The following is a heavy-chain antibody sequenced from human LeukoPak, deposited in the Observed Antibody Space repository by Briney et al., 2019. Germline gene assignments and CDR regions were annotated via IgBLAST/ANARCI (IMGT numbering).Heavy chain of an antibody. J-gene: IGHJ4*02. V-gene: IGHV3-20*04. Sequence: GGSLRLSCAASGFPLDDYGMTWVRQAPGKGLEWVSGINWNGGSTGYADSVKGRFTISRDNSKNTLYLQMNSLRAEDTAVYYCVVRARLGITTFDYWGQGTLVTVSS. D-gene: IGHD1-14*01. CDR2: INWNGGST. CDR1: GFPLDDYG. CDR3: VVRARLGITTFDY.